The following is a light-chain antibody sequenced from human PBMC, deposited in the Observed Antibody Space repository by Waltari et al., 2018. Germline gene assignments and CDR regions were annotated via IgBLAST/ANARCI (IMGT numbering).Light chain of an antibody. CDR2: GAS. J-gene: IGKJ1*01. Sequence: VMTQSPATLSLFPGERAVLSCWTSQSIESNLACFQQKPGQTPTPLLSGASTSATNVPTRFSGSGSGTAFTLTIGSLQSEDFAVYYCQQYNNWPPWTFGPGTKLEIK. V-gene: IGKV3-15*01. CDR1: QSIESN. CDR3: QQYNNWPPWT.